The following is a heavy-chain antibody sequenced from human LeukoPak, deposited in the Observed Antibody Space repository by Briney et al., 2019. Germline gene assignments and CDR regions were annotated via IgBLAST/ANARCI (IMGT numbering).Heavy chain of an antibody. Sequence: GASVKVSCTASGYTSSTYGISWVRQAPGQGLEWMGWISAYNGNTNYAQKLQGRVTMTTDTSTTTAYMELRSLRSDDTVVYYCASVHYYTNIPLCYPDYYYYMDVWGKGTTVTVSS. J-gene: IGHJ6*03. CDR2: ISAYNGNT. D-gene: IGHD3-10*01. CDR3: ASVHYYTNIPLCYPDYYYYMDV. CDR1: GYTSSTYG. V-gene: IGHV1-18*01.